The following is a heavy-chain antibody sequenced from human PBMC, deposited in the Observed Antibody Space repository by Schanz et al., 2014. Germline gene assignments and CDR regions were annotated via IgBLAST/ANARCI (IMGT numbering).Heavy chain of an antibody. J-gene: IGHJ4*02. V-gene: IGHV1-18*01. CDR2: ISPYNGNT. Sequence: QVQLVQSGAEAKKPGASVKVSCKASGYTFTSYGISWVRQAPGQGLEWMGWISPYNGNTNYAQKLQGRVSITADTSTNTAYMELSSLTSEDTAVHYCARGRGFYDYWGQGTLVTVSS. CDR1: GYTFTSYG. D-gene: IGHD3-10*01. CDR3: ARGRGFYDY.